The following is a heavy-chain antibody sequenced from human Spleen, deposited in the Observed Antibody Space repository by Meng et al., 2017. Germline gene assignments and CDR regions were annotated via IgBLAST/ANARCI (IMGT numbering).Heavy chain of an antibody. CDR2: INAVFGTT. D-gene: IGHD3/OR15-3a*01. CDR1: GGIFSNYV. Sequence: SVKVSCKALGGIFSNYVIGWVRQAPGQGLEWMGGINAVFGTTNYAQKFQGRVTITTDESTSTVYMELTRLTSEDTAVYYCARVGYQDWPDDYYYYGMDVWGQGTTVTVYS. CDR3: ARVGYQDWPDDYYYYGMDV. J-gene: IGHJ6*01. V-gene: IGHV1-69*05.